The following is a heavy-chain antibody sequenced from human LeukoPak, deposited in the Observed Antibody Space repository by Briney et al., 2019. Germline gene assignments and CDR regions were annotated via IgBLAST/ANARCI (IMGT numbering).Heavy chain of an antibody. D-gene: IGHD6-19*01. CDR3: VRGDSSGWYLGRLDA. CDR1: GFNFKNYE. J-gene: IGHJ5*02. Sequence: GGSLRLSCEASGFNFKNYEMNWVRQAPGKGLEWVSYIDTSGSSIYYADSVKGRFTISRDNAKNSLYLQMNSLRADDTGVYYCVRGDSSGWYLGRLDAWGQGTQVTVSS. V-gene: IGHV3-48*03. CDR2: IDTSGSSI.